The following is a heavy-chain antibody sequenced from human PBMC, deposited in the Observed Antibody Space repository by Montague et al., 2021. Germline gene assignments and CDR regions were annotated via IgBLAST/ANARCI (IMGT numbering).Heavy chain of an antibody. CDR1: RDSVPNNNAA. Sequence: CAISRDSVPNNNAAWNWIRESPSRGLEWLGRTYYRSTWYTDYAVSVKGRIAINPDTSKNQFSLQLNSVTPEDTAVYYCAREGVGDLLFSFDSWGQGTLVTVSS. CDR3: AREGVGDLLFSFDS. D-gene: IGHD3-10*01. V-gene: IGHV6-1*01. CDR2: TYYRSTWYT. J-gene: IGHJ4*02.